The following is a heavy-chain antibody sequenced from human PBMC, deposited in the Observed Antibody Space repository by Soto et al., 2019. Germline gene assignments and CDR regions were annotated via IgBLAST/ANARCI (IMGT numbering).Heavy chain of an antibody. CDR2: IYYSGST. Sequence: PSETLSLTCTVSGGSISSYYWSWIRQPPGKGLEWIGYIYYSGSTNYNPSLKSRVTISVDTSKNQFSLKLSSVTAADTAVYYCARVKGQRRQIDYWGQGTLVTVSS. CDR3: ARVKGQRRQIDY. V-gene: IGHV4-59*01. CDR1: GGSISSYY. J-gene: IGHJ4*02.